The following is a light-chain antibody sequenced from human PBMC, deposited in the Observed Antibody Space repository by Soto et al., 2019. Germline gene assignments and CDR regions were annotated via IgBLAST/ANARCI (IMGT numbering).Light chain of an antibody. V-gene: IGKV1-12*01. Sequence: QITHTHSAFSASVKDKVPITCPTSQGSSSWLAWYQQKPGKAPKLLIYDASNLESGVPSRFSGSGSGTDFTLTISSLEPEDFAVYYCQQRNNWPRTFGQGTKVDIK. J-gene: IGKJ1*01. CDR1: QGSSSW. CDR2: DAS. CDR3: QQRNNWPRT.